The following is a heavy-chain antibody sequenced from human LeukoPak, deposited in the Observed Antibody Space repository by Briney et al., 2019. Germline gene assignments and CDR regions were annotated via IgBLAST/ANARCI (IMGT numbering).Heavy chain of an antibody. CDR3: AKDPTRGRFLEWTNWFDP. Sequence: GGSLRLSCVGSGFTFSTYAMTWVRQAPRKRLEWVSSISGSGGTTYYADSVKGRFTISRDNPKNTLHLQMNSLRAEDTAVYYCAKDPTRGRFLEWTNWFDPWGQGTLVTVSS. CDR2: ISGSGGTT. CDR1: GFTFSTYA. V-gene: IGHV3-23*01. D-gene: IGHD3-3*01. J-gene: IGHJ5*02.